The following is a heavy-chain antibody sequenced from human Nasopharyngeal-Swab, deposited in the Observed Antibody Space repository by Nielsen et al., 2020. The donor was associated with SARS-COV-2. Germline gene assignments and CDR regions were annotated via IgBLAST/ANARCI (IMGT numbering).Heavy chain of an antibody. CDR2: ISSSGGST. D-gene: IGHD3-16*01. CDR3: ARESQGGAMDS. Sequence: GESLKISCAASGFTFRSYAMSWVRQAPGKGLEWVSAISSSGGSTYYADSVEGRFTISRDSSKNTLYLQMNSLRAEDTAMYYCARESQGGAMDSWGQGTLVTVSS. CDR1: GFTFRSYA. J-gene: IGHJ5*01. V-gene: IGHV3-23*01.